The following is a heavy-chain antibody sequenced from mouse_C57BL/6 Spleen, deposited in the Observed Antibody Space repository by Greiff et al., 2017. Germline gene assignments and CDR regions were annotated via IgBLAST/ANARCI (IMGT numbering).Heavy chain of an antibody. Sequence: QVQLPQSGAALVKPGASVKISCTASGYAFSSYWLNWVQQRPGKGLEWIGQIYPGDGDTNYHGKFKGKATMTADKATSTAYMQLSSLTSEDSAFYFCARGVLGGYFDYWGQGTTLTVSS. CDR2: IYPGDGDT. CDR3: ARGVLGGYFDY. J-gene: IGHJ2*01. V-gene: IGHV1-80*01. CDR1: GYAFSSYW. D-gene: IGHD1-1*02.